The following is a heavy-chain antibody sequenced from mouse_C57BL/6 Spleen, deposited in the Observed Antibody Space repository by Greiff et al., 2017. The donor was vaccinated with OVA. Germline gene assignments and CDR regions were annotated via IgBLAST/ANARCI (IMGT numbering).Heavy chain of an antibody. V-gene: IGHV5-6*01. J-gene: IGHJ3*01. CDR3: ARLTAQATRFAY. Sequence: EVKLVESGGDLVKPGGSLKLSCAASGFTFSSYGMSWVRQTPDKRLEWVATISSGGSYTYYPDSVKGRFTISRDNAKNTLYLQMSSLKSEDTAMYYCARLTAQATRFAYWGQGTLVTVSA. CDR2: ISSGGSYT. CDR1: GFTFSSYG. D-gene: IGHD3-2*02.